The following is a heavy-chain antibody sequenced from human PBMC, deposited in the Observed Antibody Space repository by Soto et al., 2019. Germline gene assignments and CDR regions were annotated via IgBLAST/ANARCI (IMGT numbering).Heavy chain of an antibody. V-gene: IGHV1-69*02. CDR3: ARDDGLAYCGGDCYS. CDR1: GGTFSSYT. J-gene: IGHJ4*02. CDR2: IIPILGIA. Sequence: QVQLVQSGAEVKKPGSSVKVSCNASGGTFSSYTISWVRQAPGQGLEWMGRIIPILGIANYAQKFQGRVTITADKSTSTAYMELSSLRSEDTAVYYCARDDGLAYCGGDCYSWGQGTLVTVSS. D-gene: IGHD2-21*02.